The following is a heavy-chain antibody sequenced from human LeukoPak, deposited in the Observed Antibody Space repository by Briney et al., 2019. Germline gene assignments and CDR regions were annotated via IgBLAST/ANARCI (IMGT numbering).Heavy chain of an antibody. V-gene: IGHV4-4*07. CDR1: GGSISSYY. D-gene: IGHD6-19*01. J-gene: IGHJ6*03. Sequence: SETLSLTCTVSGGSISSYYWSWIRQPAGKGLEWIGRIYTSGSTNYNPSLKSRVTMSVDTSKNQFSLKLSSVTAADTVVYYCARDTTGYSSGWGTSYYYYMDVWGKGTTVTISS. CDR2: IYTSGST. CDR3: ARDTTGYSSGWGTSYYYYMDV.